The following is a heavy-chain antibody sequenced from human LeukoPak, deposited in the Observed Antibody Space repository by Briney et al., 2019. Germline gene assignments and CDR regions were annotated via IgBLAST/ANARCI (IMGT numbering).Heavy chain of an antibody. CDR3: ARVYGWGSYYHVPPPPGMDV. CDR1: GYTFTDYA. D-gene: IGHD3-10*01. Sequence: ASVKVSCKASGYTFTDYAIHWVRQAPGQRLEWMGWINTGNGNTRYSQKFQDRFTIARDTSASTAYMELSSLRSEDTAVYYCARVYGWGSYYHVPPPPGMDVWGQGTTVTVSS. CDR2: INTGNGNT. J-gene: IGHJ6*02. V-gene: IGHV1-3*04.